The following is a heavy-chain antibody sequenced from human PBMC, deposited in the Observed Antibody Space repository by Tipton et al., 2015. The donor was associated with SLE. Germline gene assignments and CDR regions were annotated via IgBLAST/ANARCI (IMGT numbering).Heavy chain of an antibody. D-gene: IGHD6-19*01. CDR1: GYSFSNYW. Sequence: QSGAEVKKAGESLKISCMASGYSFSNYWIGWVRQRPGKGLEWMGTLYPGDSDTRYSPSFQGQVTISADKSSTTAYLQWRRLKASDSAIYFCVRQSAGTWPLDYWGQGTLVTVSS. CDR2: LYPGDSDT. V-gene: IGHV5-51*03. CDR3: VRQSAGTWPLDY. J-gene: IGHJ4*02.